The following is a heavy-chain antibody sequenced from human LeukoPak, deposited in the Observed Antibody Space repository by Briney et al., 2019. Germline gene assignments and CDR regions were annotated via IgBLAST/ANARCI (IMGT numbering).Heavy chain of an antibody. CDR2: IYYSGGT. CDR3: ARGVRSSSRYKWFDP. Sequence: PSETLSLTCTVSGGSISSSSYYWGWIRQPPGKGLEWIGSIYYSGGTYYNPSLKSRVTISVDTSKNQFSLKLSSVTAADTAVYYCARGVRSSSRYKWFDPWGQGTLVTVSS. J-gene: IGHJ5*02. V-gene: IGHV4-39*01. CDR1: GGSISSSSYY. D-gene: IGHD6-13*01.